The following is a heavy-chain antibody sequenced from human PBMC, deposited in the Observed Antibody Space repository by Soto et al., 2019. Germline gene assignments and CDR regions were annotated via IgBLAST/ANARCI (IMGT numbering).Heavy chain of an antibody. D-gene: IGHD1-1*01. Sequence: SETLCLTCPVSGDYISSYSWGWIRQVAGKGLEWIGRLYTSGSTKYSPSLKSRVTMSVDASKNQFSMRLSSVTAADTAVYYCASQLELGYWGQGTLVTV. J-gene: IGHJ4*02. CDR1: GDYISSYS. CDR3: ASQLELGY. V-gene: IGHV4-4*07. CDR2: LYTSGST.